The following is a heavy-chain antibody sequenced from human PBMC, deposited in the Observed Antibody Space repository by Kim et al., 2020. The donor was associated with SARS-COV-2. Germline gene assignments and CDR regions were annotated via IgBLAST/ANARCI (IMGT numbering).Heavy chain of an antibody. J-gene: IGHJ4*02. D-gene: IGHD6-13*01. V-gene: IGHV4-31*03. CDR3: ARAIGRGVIAAAGYFDY. CDR2: IYYSGST. CDR1: GGSISSGGYY. Sequence: SETLSLTCTVSGGSISSGGYYWSWIRQHPGKGLEWIGYIYYSGSTYYNPSLKSRVTISVDTSKNQFSLKLSSVTAADTAVYYCARAIGRGVIAAAGYFDYWGQGTLVTVSS.